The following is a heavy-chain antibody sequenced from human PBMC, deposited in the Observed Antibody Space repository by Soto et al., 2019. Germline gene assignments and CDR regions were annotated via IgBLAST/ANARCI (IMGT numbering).Heavy chain of an antibody. J-gene: IGHJ6*02. CDR3: ERDAPPPELRLFDRLNYGYSGMDV. CDR1: GYSFTAYG. Sequence: QVQVVQSGDEVKETGASVRVSCKTSGYSFTAYGISWVRQAPGQGLEWMGWISCYNGKTKYAQKVQGRVTMTTDTSTSTAYMEARSLRPDDTAIYYCERDAPPPELRLFDRLNYGYSGMDVCGQGTTVTVSS. D-gene: IGHD5-12*01. CDR2: ISCYNGKT. V-gene: IGHV1-18*01.